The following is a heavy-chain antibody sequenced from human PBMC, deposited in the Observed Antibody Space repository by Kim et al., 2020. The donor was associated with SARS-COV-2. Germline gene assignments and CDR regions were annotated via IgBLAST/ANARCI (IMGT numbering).Heavy chain of an antibody. CDR3: ARGEPYSSSWYGDPFQR. D-gene: IGHD6-13*01. V-gene: IGHV4-30-2*01. J-gene: IGHJ1*01. CDR1: GGSISSGGYS. CDR2: IYHSGST. Sequence: SETLSLTCAVSGGSISSGGYSWSWIRQPPGKGLEWIGYIYHSGSTYYNPSLKSRVTISVDRSKNQFSLKLSSVTAADTAVYYCARGEPYSSSWYGDPFQRWGQGTLVTVSS.